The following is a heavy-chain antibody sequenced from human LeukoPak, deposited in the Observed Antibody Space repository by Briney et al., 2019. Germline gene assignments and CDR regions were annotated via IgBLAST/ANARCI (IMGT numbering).Heavy chain of an antibody. V-gene: IGHV6-1*01. CDR3: ARGRVTTIANYYYYYIDV. CDR1: GDSVSSNSAA. CDR2: TYYRSKWAN. J-gene: IGHJ6*03. Sequence: SQTLSLTCAISGDSVSSNSAAWTWIRQSPSRGLELLGRTYYRSKWANDYAVSVKSRIPINPDTSKNQFSLQLNSVTPEDTAVYYGARGRVTTIANYYYYYIDVWGKGTTVTVSS. D-gene: IGHD4-17*01.